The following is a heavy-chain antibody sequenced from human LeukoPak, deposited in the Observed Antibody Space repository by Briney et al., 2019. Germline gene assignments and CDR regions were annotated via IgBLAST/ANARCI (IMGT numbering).Heavy chain of an antibody. D-gene: IGHD1-26*01. J-gene: IGHJ4*02. CDR2: IYYSGST. CDR1: GGSITSTNW. V-gene: IGHV4-4*02. Sequence: PSETLSLTCGVSGGSITSTNWWSWVRQPPGQGLEWIGYIYYSGSTNYNPSLKSRVTISVDTSKNQFSLKLSTVTAADTAVYYCARRIVGATKSCFDYWGQGTLVTVSS. CDR3: ARRIVGATKSCFDY.